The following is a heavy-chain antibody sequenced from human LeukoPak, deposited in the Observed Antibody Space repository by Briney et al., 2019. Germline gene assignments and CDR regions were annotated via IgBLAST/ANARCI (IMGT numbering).Heavy chain of an antibody. CDR1: GGSFSGYY. CDR2: INHSGST. D-gene: IGHD4-23*01. Sequence: SETLSLTCAVYGGSFSGYYWSWIRQPPGKGLEWIGEINHSGSTNCNPSLKSRVTISVDTSKNQFSLKLSSVTAADTVVYYCARSPYGGPTFFDYWGQGTLVTVSS. J-gene: IGHJ4*02. CDR3: ARSPYGGPTFFDY. V-gene: IGHV4-34*01.